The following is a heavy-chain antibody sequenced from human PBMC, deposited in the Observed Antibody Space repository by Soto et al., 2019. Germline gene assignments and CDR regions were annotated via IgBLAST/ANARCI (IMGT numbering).Heavy chain of an antibody. CDR1: GYTVTSYG. CDR2: ISAYNGNT. Sequence: ASVKVSCKASGYTVTSYGISWVRQAPGQGLEWMGWISAYNGNTNYAQKLQGRVTMTTDTSTSTAYMELRSLRSDDTAVYYCAKPGGNYGDDVFDIWGQGTRVTVSS. V-gene: IGHV1-18*01. J-gene: IGHJ3*02. CDR3: AKPGGNYGDDVFDI. D-gene: IGHD4-17*01.